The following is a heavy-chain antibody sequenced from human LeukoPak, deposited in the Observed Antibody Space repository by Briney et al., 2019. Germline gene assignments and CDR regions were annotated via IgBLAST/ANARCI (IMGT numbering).Heavy chain of an antibody. J-gene: IGHJ5*02. CDR1: GFIFDNYG. CDR3: AKDLSNLIPSLPPHHNWFAP. D-gene: IGHD3-16*01. CDR2: ITGTGGTT. V-gene: IGHV3-23*01. Sequence: PGGTLRLSCAASGFIFDNYGMSWIRQTPGKGLEWVSSITGTGGTTYYADSVRGRFTISRDNSKNTLDLQMNSLRVEDTAIYYCAKDLSNLIPSLPPHHNWFAPWGQGTLVIVSS.